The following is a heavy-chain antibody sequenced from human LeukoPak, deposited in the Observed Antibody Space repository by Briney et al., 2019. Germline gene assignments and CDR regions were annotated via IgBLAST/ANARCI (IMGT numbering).Heavy chain of an antibody. CDR1: GFTFSNAW. Sequence: GGSLRLSCAASGFTFSNAWMSWVRQAPGKGLEWVGRIKIKTDGGTTDYAAPVKGRFTISRDDSKNTLYLQMNSLKTEDTAVYYCTTPVGAWGQGTLVTVSS. J-gene: IGHJ4*02. V-gene: IGHV3-15*01. D-gene: IGHD1-26*01. CDR3: TTPVGA. CDR2: IKIKTDGGTT.